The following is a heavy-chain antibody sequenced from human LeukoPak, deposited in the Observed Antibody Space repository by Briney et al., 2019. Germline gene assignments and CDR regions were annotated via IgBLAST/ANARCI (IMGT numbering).Heavy chain of an antibody. CDR3: ARGGGDYDGFDY. CDR2: IYYSGST. CDR1: GGHISSYY. Sequence: SETLSLTCTVSGGHISSYYWSWIRQPPAKGLEWIGYIYYSGSTNYNPSLKSRVTISVDTSKNQFSLKLSSVTAADTAVYYCARGGGDYDGFDYWGQGTLVTVSS. J-gene: IGHJ4*02. D-gene: IGHD4-17*01. V-gene: IGHV4-59*01.